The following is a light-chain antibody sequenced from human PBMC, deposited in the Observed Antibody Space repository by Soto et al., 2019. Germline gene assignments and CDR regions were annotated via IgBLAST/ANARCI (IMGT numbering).Light chain of an antibody. J-gene: IGLJ1*01. V-gene: IGLV2-23*01. CDR1: SSDVGSYNL. Sequence: QSALTQPASVSGSPGQSITSSCTLTSSDVGSYNLVSWYQQHPGKAPKLMIYEGSKRPSGVSNRFSGSKSGNTASLTISGLQAEDEADYYCCSYAGSSTYVFGTGTKVTV. CDR3: CSYAGSSTYV. CDR2: EGS.